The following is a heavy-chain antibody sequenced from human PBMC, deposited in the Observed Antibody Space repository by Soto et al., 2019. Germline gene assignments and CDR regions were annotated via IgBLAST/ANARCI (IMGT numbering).Heavy chain of an antibody. CDR3: AKDLKPVTRSAGGDY. Sequence: SETLSLTCTVSGGSISSGGYYWSWIRQHPGKGLEWIGYMYYSGSTYYNPSLKSRVTISVDTSKNQFSLKLSSVTAADTAVYYCAKDLKPVTRSAGGDYGGQGTLVTVSS. J-gene: IGHJ4*02. D-gene: IGHD4-17*01. CDR2: MYYSGST. V-gene: IGHV4-31*03. CDR1: GGSISSGGYY.